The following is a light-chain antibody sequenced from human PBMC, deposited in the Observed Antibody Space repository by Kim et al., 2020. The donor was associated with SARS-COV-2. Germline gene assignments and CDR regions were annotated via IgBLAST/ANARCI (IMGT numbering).Light chain of an antibody. J-gene: IGLJ3*02. Sequence: VPISCTGSSSNIGAGYYVHWYQQLPGTAPKLLIYGNSNRPSGVPDRFSGSKSGTSASLAITGLQAEDEADYYCQSYDSSLSGWVFGGGTQLTVL. V-gene: IGLV1-40*01. CDR3: QSYDSSLSGWV. CDR1: SSNIGAGYY. CDR2: GNS.